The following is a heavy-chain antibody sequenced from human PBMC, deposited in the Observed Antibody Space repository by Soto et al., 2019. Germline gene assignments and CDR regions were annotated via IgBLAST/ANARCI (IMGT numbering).Heavy chain of an antibody. D-gene: IGHD3-9*01. V-gene: IGHV4-59*01. J-gene: IGHJ4*02. CDR2: VFDGGIT. CDR3: ARTRVIFDFGNRRPYFDY. Sequence: QVQLQESGPGLVRPSETLSLTCIVSGDSISTYYWSWIRQPPGKGLEWLGYVFDGGITNHNPSLKSRIALSMDNSKNQISLELTSVTAADTAIYYCARTRVIFDFGNRRPYFDYWGQGRLVTVSS. CDR1: GDSISTYY.